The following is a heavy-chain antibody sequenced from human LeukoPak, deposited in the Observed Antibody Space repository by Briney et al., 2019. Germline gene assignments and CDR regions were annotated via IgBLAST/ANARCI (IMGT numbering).Heavy chain of an antibody. V-gene: IGHV1-2*06. CDR1: GYTFADYF. CDR2: INANSGGK. D-gene: IGHD1-26*01. Sequence: ASVKVSCKTSGYTFADYFIHWVGQAPGQGLEWMGRINANSGGKEYEQKFQGRVTMTRDTSISTAYVEVNWLISDDTAIYYCARDVSSTPNWEFDYWGQGTLVTVSS. CDR3: ARDVSSTPNWEFDY. J-gene: IGHJ4*02.